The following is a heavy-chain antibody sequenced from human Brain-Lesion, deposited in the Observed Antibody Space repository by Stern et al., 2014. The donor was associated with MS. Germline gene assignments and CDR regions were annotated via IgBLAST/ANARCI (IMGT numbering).Heavy chain of an antibody. V-gene: IGHV3-9*01. CDR3: ARDITGSSAYFAY. CDR2: ISWNSGTI. D-gene: IGHD1-14*01. J-gene: IGHJ4*02. CDR1: GFPFDDYA. Sequence: EVQLLESGGDLVQPGRSLRLSCAAFGFPFDDYAMHWVRDAPGKGLEWVAGISWNSGTIGYADSVKGRFTTSRDNAYSSLYLQMNSLRPEDTALYYCARDITGSSAYFAYWGQGTLVTVSS.